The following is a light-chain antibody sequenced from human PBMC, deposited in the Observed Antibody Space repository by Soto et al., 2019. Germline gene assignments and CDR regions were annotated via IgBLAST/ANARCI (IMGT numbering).Light chain of an antibody. Sequence: QSVLTQRASVSGSPGQSFTISCTGTSSDVGGYNSVSWYQQHPGKAPKLVIYDVGNRPSGVSDRFSGSKSGNTASLTISGLQAEDEAEYYCSSYTSSSTYVFGAGTKLTVL. V-gene: IGLV2-14*01. CDR1: SSDVGGYNS. CDR3: SSYTSSSTYV. J-gene: IGLJ1*01. CDR2: DVG.